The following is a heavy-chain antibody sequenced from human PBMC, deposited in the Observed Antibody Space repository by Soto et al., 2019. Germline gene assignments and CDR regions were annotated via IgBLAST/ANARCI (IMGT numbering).Heavy chain of an antibody. V-gene: IGHV1-2*04. CDR3: ARVSDYYDSSGYYYDY. J-gene: IGHJ4*02. D-gene: IGHD3-22*01. Sequence: GASVKVSCKASGYTFTGYYMHWVRQAPGQGLEWMGWINPNSGGTNYAQKFQGWVTMTRDTSISTAYMELSRLRSDDTAVYYCARVSDYYDSSGYYYDYWGQGTLVTVSS. CDR1: GYTFTGYY. CDR2: INPNSGGT.